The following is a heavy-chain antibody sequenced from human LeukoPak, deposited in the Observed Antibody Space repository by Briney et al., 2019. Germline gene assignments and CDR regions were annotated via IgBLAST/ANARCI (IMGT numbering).Heavy chain of an antibody. V-gene: IGHV1-69*15. J-gene: IGHJ4*02. CDR2: IIPMFGTT. CDR1: GGSLNNYG. Sequence: SVKVSCKASGGSLNNYGVSWLRQAPGQGLEWMGRIIPMFGTTIYAEKFQGRVTISADESTNTAYVEVSRLNSDDTAVYYCATDLQSDFWTGYYWDYWGQGTLVTVSS. CDR3: ATDLQSDFWTGYYWDY. D-gene: IGHD3/OR15-3a*01.